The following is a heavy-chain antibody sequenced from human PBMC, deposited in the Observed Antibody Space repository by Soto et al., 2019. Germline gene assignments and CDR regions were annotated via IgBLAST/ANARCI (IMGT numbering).Heavy chain of an antibody. CDR3: ARDTYYYDSPGEAMDV. CDR2: ISSSSSTI. CDR1: GFTFSSYS. J-gene: IGHJ6*02. D-gene: IGHD3-22*01. Sequence: GGSLRLSCAASGFTFSSYSMNWVHQAPGKGLEWVSYISSSSSTIYYADSVKGRFTISRDNAKNSLYLQMNSLRDEDTAVYYCARDTYYYDSPGEAMDVWGQGTTVTVSS. V-gene: IGHV3-48*02.